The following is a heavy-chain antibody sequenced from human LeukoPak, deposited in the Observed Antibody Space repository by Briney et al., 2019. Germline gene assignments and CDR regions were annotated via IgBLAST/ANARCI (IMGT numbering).Heavy chain of an antibody. CDR1: GGSISSGGYY. CDR2: IYYSGNT. Sequence: PSETLPLTCTVSGGSISSGGYYWSWIRQHPGKGLEWIGYIYYSGNTYYNPSLKSRVIISVDTSKNQFSLKLSSVTAADTAVYYCARGEERYYYDSSGYRNWFDPWGQGTLVTVSS. J-gene: IGHJ5*02. CDR3: ARGEERYYYDSSGYRNWFDP. D-gene: IGHD3-22*01. V-gene: IGHV4-31*03.